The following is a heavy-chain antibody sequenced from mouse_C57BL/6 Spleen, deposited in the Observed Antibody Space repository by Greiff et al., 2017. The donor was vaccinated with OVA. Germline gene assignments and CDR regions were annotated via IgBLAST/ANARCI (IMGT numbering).Heavy chain of an antibody. Sequence: QVQLKQSGAELVRPGASVKLSCKASGYTFTDYYINWVKQRPGQGLEWIARIYPGSGNTYYNEKFKGKATLTAEKSSSTAYMQLSSLTSEDSAVYFCARGELPPGGYAMDYWGQGTSVTVSS. CDR3: ARGELPPGGYAMDY. J-gene: IGHJ4*01. V-gene: IGHV1-76*01. D-gene: IGHD2-1*01. CDR1: GYTFTDYY. CDR2: IYPGSGNT.